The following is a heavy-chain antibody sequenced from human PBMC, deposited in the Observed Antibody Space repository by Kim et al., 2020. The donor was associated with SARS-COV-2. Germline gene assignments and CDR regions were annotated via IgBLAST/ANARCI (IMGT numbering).Heavy chain of an antibody. CDR3: ASLVRGLNDY. CDR2: IYYSGST. CDR1: GGSISSSSYY. D-gene: IGHD3-10*01. J-gene: IGHJ4*02. Sequence: SETLSLTCTVSGGSISSSSYYWGWIRQPPGKGLEWIGSIYYSGSTYYNPSLKSRVTISVDTSKNQFSLKLSSVTAADTAVYYCASLVRGLNDYWGQGTLVTVSS. V-gene: IGHV4-39*01.